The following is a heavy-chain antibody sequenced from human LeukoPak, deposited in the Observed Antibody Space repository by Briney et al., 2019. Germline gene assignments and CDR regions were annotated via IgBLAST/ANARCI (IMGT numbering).Heavy chain of an antibody. CDR1: GYTFTGYY. V-gene: IGHV1-2*02. Sequence: ASVKVSCKASGYTFTGYYMHWVRQAPGQGLEWMGWINPNSGGTNYAQKFQGRVTMTRDTSISTAYMELSRLRSDDTAVYYCARGEAYYDFWSGRSYGMDVWGQGTTVTVSS. CDR3: ARGEAYYDFWSGRSYGMDV. J-gene: IGHJ6*02. CDR2: INPNSGGT. D-gene: IGHD3-3*01.